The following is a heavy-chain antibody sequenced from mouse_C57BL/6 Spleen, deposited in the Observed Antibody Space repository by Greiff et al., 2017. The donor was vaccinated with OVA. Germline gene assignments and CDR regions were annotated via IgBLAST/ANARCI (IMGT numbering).Heavy chain of an antibody. CDR2: IHPNSGST. J-gene: IGHJ3*01. V-gene: IGHV1-64*01. CDR3: ARNHYDYDGFAY. Sequence: VQLQQPGAELVKPGASVKLSCKASGYTFTSYWMHWVKQRPGQGLEWIGMIHPNSGSTNYNEKFKSKATLTVDKSSSTAYMQLSSLTSEDSAVYYCARNHYDYDGFAYWGQGTLVTVSA. CDR1: GYTFTSYW. D-gene: IGHD2-4*01.